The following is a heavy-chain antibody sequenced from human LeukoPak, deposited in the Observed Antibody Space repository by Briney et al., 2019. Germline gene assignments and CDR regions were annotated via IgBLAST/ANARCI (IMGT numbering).Heavy chain of an antibody. D-gene: IGHD2-15*01. Sequence: ALVKVSCKASGGTSSSYAISWVRQAPGQGLEWMGRIIPIFGTANYAQKFQGRVTITTDESTSTAYMELSSLRSEDTAVYYCAREGSCAAFDIWGQGTMVTVSS. CDR3: AREGSCAAFDI. CDR2: IIPIFGTA. J-gene: IGHJ3*02. V-gene: IGHV1-69*05. CDR1: GGTSSSYA.